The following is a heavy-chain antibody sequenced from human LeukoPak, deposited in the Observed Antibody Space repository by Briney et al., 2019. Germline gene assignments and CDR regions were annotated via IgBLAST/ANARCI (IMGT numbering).Heavy chain of an antibody. J-gene: IGHJ4*02. CDR1: GFTVSSNY. V-gene: IGHV3-53*01. D-gene: IGHD1-1*01. Sequence: PGGSLGLSCAASGFTVSSNYMSWVRQAPGKGLEWVSVIYSGGSTYYADSVKGRFTISRDNSKNTLYLQMNSLRAEDTAVYYCARGSERTKRLTFDCWGQGTLVTVSS. CDR3: ARGSERTKRLTFDC. CDR2: IYSGGST.